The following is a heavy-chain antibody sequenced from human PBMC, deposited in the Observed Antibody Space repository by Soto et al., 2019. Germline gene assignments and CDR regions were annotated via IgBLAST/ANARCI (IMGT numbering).Heavy chain of an antibody. CDR2: IGTAGDT. CDR3: ARGALYCSGGSCYFDY. V-gene: IGHV3-13*01. J-gene: IGHJ4*02. CDR1: GFTFSSYD. Sequence: GGSLRLSCAASGFTFSSYDMHWVRQATGKGLEWVSAIGTAGDTYYPGSVKGRFTISRENAKNSLYLQMNSLRAGDTAVYYCARGALYCSGGSCYFDYWGQGTLVTVSS. D-gene: IGHD2-15*01.